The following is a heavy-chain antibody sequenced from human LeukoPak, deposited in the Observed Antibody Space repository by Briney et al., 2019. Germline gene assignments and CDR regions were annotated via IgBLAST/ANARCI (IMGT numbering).Heavy chain of an antibody. CDR3: ARDHALMADAFDI. J-gene: IGHJ3*02. CDR2: VISSSGIT. D-gene: IGHD5-24*01. CDR1: GFTFSSYG. V-gene: IGHV3-48*04. Sequence: GGSLRLSCAASGFTFSSYGMNWVRQAPGKGLEWISYVISSSGITYYADSVKGRFTISRDNAKNSLYLQMNSLRAEDTAVYYCARDHALMADAFDIWGQGTMVTVSS.